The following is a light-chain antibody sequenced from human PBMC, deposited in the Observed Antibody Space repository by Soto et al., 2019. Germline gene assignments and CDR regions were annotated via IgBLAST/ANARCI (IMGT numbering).Light chain of an antibody. CDR1: ESVSYW. CDR2: DAS. Sequence: DIQMTQSPSTLSASVGDRVTITCRASESVSYWLAWYQQKPGKAPKLLIYDASTLESGVPSRFSGSGSGTEFTLTISSLQPDDFATYYCQQYNSYWTFGPGTKVEVK. CDR3: QQYNSYWT. J-gene: IGKJ1*01. V-gene: IGKV1-5*01.